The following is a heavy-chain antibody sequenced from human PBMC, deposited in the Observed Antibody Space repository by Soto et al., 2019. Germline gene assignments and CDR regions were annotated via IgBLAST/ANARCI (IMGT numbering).Heavy chain of an antibody. J-gene: IGHJ6*02. CDR2: ISGSGGST. V-gene: IGHV3-23*01. CDR1: GFTFSSYA. Sequence: LRLSCAASGFTFSSYAMSWVRQAPGKGLGWVSAISGSGGSTYYADSVKGRFTISRDNSKNTLYLQMNSLRAEDTAVYYCAKAYDFWSGYLYYYYGMDVWGQGTTVTVSS. CDR3: AKAYDFWSGYLYYYYGMDV. D-gene: IGHD3-3*01.